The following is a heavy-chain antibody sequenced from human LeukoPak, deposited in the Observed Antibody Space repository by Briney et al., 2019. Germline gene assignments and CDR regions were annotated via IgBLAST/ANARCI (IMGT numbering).Heavy chain of an antibody. V-gene: IGHV3-23*01. J-gene: IGHJ4*02. Sequence: GGSLRLSCAASGFTFSSYAMSWVRRAPGKGLEWVSAISGSGGSTYYADSVKGRFTISRDNSKNTLYLQMNSLRAEDTAVYYCAKDTLYYDFWSGYYMRGPIDYWGQGTLVTVSS. CDR1: GFTFSSYA. CDR2: ISGSGGST. CDR3: AKDTLYYDFWSGYYMRGPIDY. D-gene: IGHD3-3*01.